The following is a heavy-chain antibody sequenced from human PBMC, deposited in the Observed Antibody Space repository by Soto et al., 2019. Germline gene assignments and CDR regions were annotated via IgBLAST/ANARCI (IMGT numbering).Heavy chain of an antibody. CDR1: GYTFTSYY. J-gene: IGHJ6*02. CDR2: INPSGGST. V-gene: IGHV1-46*01. Sequence: ASVKVSCKASGYTFTSYYTHWVRQAPGQGLEWMGIINPSGGSTSYAQKFQGRVTMTRDTSTSTVYMELSSLRSEDTAVYYCAKSTEYSSSWEDYYYYGMDVWGQGTTVTVSS. D-gene: IGHD6-13*01. CDR3: AKSTEYSSSWEDYYYYGMDV.